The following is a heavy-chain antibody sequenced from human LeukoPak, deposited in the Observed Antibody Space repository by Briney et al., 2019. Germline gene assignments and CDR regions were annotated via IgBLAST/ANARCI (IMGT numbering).Heavy chain of an antibody. CDR3: ARSGALRYFAPLRGGYSFAS. V-gene: IGHV4-31*03. D-gene: IGHD3-9*01. Sequence: SETLSLTCTVSGGSISSGGHYCSWIRQHPGKGLEWIGYIYYSGSTYYNPSLKSRVTISVDTSKNQFSLKLSSVTAADTAVYYCARSGALRYFAPLRGGYSFASWGQGPLAPVSS. J-gene: IGHJ4*02. CDR1: GGSISSGGHY. CDR2: IYYSGST.